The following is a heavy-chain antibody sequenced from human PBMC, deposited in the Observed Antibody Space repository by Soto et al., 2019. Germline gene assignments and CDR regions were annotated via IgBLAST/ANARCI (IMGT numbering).Heavy chain of an antibody. CDR2: ISSSSSYI. Sequence: GGSLRLSCAASGFTFSSYSMNWVRQAPGKGLEWVSSISSSSSYIYYADSVKGRFTISRDNAKNSLYLQMNSLRAEDTAVYYCARDHSSSWYPKYYFDYWRQGTLVTVSS. CDR1: GFTFSSYS. V-gene: IGHV3-21*01. D-gene: IGHD6-13*01. CDR3: ARDHSSSWYPKYYFDY. J-gene: IGHJ4*02.